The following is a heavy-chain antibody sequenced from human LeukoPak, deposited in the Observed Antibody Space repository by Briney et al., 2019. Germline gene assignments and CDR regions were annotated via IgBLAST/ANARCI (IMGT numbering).Heavy chain of an antibody. CDR3: ARDLLYYDSCGGDY. V-gene: IGHV3-21*01. D-gene: IGHD3-22*01. CDR2: ISGSSIYI. CDR1: GFTFRSYD. J-gene: IGHJ4*02. Sequence: GGTLRLSCAASGFTFRSYDMSWVRQAPGKGLEWVSSISGSSIYIYYADSVKGRFTISRDNAKNSLYLQMNSLRAEDTAVYYCARDLLYYDSCGGDYWGQGTLVTVSS.